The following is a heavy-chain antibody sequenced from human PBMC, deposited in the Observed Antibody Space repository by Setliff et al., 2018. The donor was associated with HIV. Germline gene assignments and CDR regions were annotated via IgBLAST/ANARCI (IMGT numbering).Heavy chain of an antibody. CDR2: IIHSGSI. D-gene: IGHD5-12*01. Sequence: SETLSLTCAVYGGSFNDYYWSWIRQPPGKGLEWIGEIIHSGSINYNPSLKGRVTISVDTYNKQFSLNMNSVNAADTAVYYCARGYASGYDAYGYWGQGTLVTVSS. CDR1: GGSFNDYY. CDR3: ARGYASGYDAYGY. V-gene: IGHV4-34*01. J-gene: IGHJ4*02.